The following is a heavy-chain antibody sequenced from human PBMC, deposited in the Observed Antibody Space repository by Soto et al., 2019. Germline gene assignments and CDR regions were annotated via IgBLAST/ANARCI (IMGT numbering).Heavy chain of an antibody. J-gene: IGHJ6*02. V-gene: IGHV3-23*01. CDR1: GFSFSNYA. CDR2: ISGSGDTR. CDR3: ALPPSHSGTLPENALDG. D-gene: IGHD6-13*01. Sequence: EVQVLESGGGLVQPGGSLRLSCAVSGFSFSNYAMNWVRQSPGKGLECVSVISGSGDTRDYADSVKGRCTISRDNSKNMLYLQMNSLRPEDTAVYYCALPPSHSGTLPENALDGWGQGPTVTVAS.